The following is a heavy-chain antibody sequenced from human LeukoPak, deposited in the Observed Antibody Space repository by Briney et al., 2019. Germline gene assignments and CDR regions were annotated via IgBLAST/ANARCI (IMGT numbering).Heavy chain of an antibody. CDR2: FYTSGST. Sequence: SETLSLTCTVSGGSISSGSFYWSWIRQPAGKGLEWIGRFYTSGSTNYNPSLKSRVTISADTSKNQVSLKLSSVTAADTAVYYCARDSYSGYDWSAFDVWGQGTMVTVSS. CDR3: ARDSYSGYDWSAFDV. CDR1: GGSISSGSFY. V-gene: IGHV4-61*02. J-gene: IGHJ3*01. D-gene: IGHD5-12*01.